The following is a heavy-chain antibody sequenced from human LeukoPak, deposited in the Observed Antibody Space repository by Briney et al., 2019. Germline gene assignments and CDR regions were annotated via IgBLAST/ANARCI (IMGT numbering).Heavy chain of an antibody. D-gene: IGHD1-14*01. CDR3: ARGLGQGGPQEYFDY. CDR2: ISSSSSYI. Sequence: GGSLRLSCAASGFTFSSYSMNWVRQAPGKGLEWVSSISSSSSYIYYADSVKGRFTISRDNAKNSLYLQMNSLRAEDTAVYYCARGLGQGGPQEYFDYWGQGTLVTVSS. CDR1: GFTFSSYS. V-gene: IGHV3-21*01. J-gene: IGHJ4*02.